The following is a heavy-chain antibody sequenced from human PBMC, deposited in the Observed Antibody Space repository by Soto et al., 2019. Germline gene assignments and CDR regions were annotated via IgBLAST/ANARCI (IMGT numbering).Heavy chain of an antibody. CDR1: GFSLSTGGVG. D-gene: IGHD1-1*01. V-gene: IGHV2-5*02. CDR2: IYWDDDK. CDR3: VHRNVEVLAESTHTFDY. Sequence: QITLKESGPTLVKPTQTLTLTCTFSGFSLSTGGVGVGWIRQPPGKALEWLALIYWDDDKRHTPSLQNRLTITKTSYNQVVLTMTKMDPVDTATYYCVHRNVEVLAESTHTFDYWGPGNLVNVSS. J-gene: IGHJ4*02.